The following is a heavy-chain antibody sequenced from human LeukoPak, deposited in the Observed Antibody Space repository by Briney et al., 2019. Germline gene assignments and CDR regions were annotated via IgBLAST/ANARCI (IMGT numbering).Heavy chain of an antibody. J-gene: IGHJ5*02. V-gene: IGHV1-69*13. CDR3: ARDRGPMVRGSYSTGGWFDP. D-gene: IGHD3-10*01. CDR1: GGTFSSYA. Sequence: SVKVSCKASGGTFSSYAISWVRQAPGQGLEWMGGIIPIFGTANYAQKFQGRVTITADESTSTAYMELSSLRSEDTAVCYCARDRGPMVRGSYSTGGWFDPWGQGTLVTVSS. CDR2: IIPIFGTA.